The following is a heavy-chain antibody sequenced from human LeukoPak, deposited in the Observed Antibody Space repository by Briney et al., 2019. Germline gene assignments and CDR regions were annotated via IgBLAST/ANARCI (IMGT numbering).Heavy chain of an antibody. Sequence: GGSLRLSCAASGFTFSSYAIQWVRQAPGKGLEWIGRIKSKTDGETTNYAEPVRGRFTISRDDSKSAVYLQMNSLKIEDTAVYYCTTDLGTYYHGSQRLIPIDYWGQGTLVTVSS. J-gene: IGHJ4*02. CDR3: TTDLGTYYHGSQRLIPIDY. CDR2: IKSKTDGETT. CDR1: GFTFSSYA. D-gene: IGHD3-10*01. V-gene: IGHV3-15*01.